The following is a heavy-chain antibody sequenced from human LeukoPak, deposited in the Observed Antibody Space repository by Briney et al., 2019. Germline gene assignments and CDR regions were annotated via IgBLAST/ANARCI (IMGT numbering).Heavy chain of an antibody. CDR1: GFTFSSYG. CDR2: IRYDGSNK. CDR3: AKGAAVAGSFYYYYYYMDV. Sequence: GGSLRLSCAASGFTFSSYGMHWVRQAPGKGLEWVAFIRYDGSNKYYADSVKGRFTISRDNSKNTLYLQMNSLRAEDTAVYYCAKGAAVAGSFYYYYYYMDVWGKGTTVTISS. V-gene: IGHV3-30*02. J-gene: IGHJ6*03. D-gene: IGHD6-19*01.